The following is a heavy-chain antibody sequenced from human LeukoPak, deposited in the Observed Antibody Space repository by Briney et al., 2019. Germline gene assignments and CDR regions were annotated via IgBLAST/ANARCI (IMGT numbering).Heavy chain of an antibody. CDR1: GYTFTSYD. CDR2: MRTNSCNT. D-gene: IGHD2-15*01. Sequence: ASVKVSCKASGYTFTSYDMNWVRQATGQGLEWVGWMRTNSCNTSYAQKVQGRVSMTRNTSISTAYMEPSSLRSQDTAVYYCARGTLKNWGQGTLVTVSS. V-gene: IGHV1-8*01. J-gene: IGHJ1*01. CDR3: ARGTLKN.